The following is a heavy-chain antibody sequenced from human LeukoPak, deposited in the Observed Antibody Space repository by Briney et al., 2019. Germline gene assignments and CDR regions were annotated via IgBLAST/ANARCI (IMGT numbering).Heavy chain of an antibody. D-gene: IGHD3-10*02. CDR3: TKKLFGEYLDDY. CDR1: GFTFSNYA. CDR2: ISGSNSGGGAST. Sequence: PGGSLRLSCAASGFTFSNYAMSWVRQAPGKGLEWVSAISGSNSGGGASTYYADSVKGRFTISRDNSKSTLYLQMSSLRAEDTAIYYCTKKLFGEYLDDYWGQGTLVTVSS. J-gene: IGHJ4*02. V-gene: IGHV3-23*01.